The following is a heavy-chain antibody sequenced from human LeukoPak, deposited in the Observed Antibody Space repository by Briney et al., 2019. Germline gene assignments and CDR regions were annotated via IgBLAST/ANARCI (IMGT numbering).Heavy chain of an antibody. Sequence: AGGSLRLSCVASGFTLSSYSMSWVRQAPGEGLDWVSTIVGSGGSTYYADSVKGRFTLSRDNSKNTLYLQMNSLRAEDTAVYYCAKVGDWPVFDYWGQGTLVTVSS. V-gene: IGHV3-23*01. J-gene: IGHJ4*02. CDR2: IVGSGGST. CDR1: GFTLSSYS. D-gene: IGHD3-10*01. CDR3: AKVGDWPVFDY.